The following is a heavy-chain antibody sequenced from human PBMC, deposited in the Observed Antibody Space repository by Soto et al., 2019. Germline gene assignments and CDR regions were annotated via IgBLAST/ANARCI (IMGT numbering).Heavy chain of an antibody. D-gene: IGHD3-22*01. V-gene: IGHV1-69*13. CDR1: GGTFSSYA. CDR2: IIPIFGTA. CDR3: ANHSSGYYYYYYGMDV. Sequence: SVKVSCKASGGTFSSYAISWVRQAPGQGLEWMGGIIPIFGTANYAQKFQGRVTITADESTSTAYMELSSLRSEDTAVYYCANHSSGYYYYYYGMDVWGQGTTVTVSS. J-gene: IGHJ6*02.